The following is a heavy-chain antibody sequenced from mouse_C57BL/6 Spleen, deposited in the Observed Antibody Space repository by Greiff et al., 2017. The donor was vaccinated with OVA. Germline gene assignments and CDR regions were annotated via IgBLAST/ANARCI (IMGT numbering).Heavy chain of an antibody. CDR2: LNSDGSST. CDR1: GFTFSDYY. Sequence: EVKLMESEGGLVQPGSSMKLSCTASGFTFSDYYMAWVRQVPEQGLEWVANLNSDGSSTYYLDSLKGRFTFSGDNAQNILYLQMSSLKSEDTATYYCAIAYYSNLFAYWGQGTLVTVSA. J-gene: IGHJ3*01. CDR3: AIAYYSNLFAY. V-gene: IGHV5-16*01. D-gene: IGHD2-5*01.